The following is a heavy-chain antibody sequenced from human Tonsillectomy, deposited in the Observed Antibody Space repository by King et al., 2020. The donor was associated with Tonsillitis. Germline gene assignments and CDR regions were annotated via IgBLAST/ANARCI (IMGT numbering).Heavy chain of an antibody. V-gene: IGHV1-18*01. Sequence: LVQSGGDLKRPGASVNVSCKTFGYIFKSYGITWVRQAPGQGLEWVGRITTYSGYTDYAQKFRGRVTMTTDTSTSTAYMELKSLTSDDTAVYFCARGLDAFDFWGQGTMVTVSS. CDR3: ARGLDAFDF. J-gene: IGHJ3*01. CDR1: GYIFKSYG. CDR2: ITTYSGYT.